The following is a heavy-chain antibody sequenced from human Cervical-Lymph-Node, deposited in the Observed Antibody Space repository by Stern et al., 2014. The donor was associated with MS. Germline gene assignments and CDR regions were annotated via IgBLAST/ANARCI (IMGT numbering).Heavy chain of an antibody. CDR2: INPNSGGT. CDR3: ARDRSGAKMNWFDP. J-gene: IGHJ5*02. D-gene: IGHD5-12*01. CDR1: GYLFTGYF. Sequence: VQLGQSGAEVKEPGASVKVSCKASGYLFTGYFIPWVRPAPGQGLEWMGWINPNSGGTNYAQKFQGWVTMTRDTSISKAYMELSSLRSDDTAVYYCARDRSGAKMNWFDPWGQGTLVIVSS. V-gene: IGHV1-2*04.